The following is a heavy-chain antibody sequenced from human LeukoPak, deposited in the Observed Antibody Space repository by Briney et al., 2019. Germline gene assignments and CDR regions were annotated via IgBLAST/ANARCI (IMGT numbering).Heavy chain of an antibody. Sequence: PGGSLRLSCAASGFTFSSYAMNWVRQAPGKGLEWVSSINTSGGSTYYTDSVKGWFTISRDNSKNTLYLQMNSLRAEDTAVYYCANERGWLAIFDYWGQGTLVTVSS. V-gene: IGHV3-23*01. D-gene: IGHD3-22*01. CDR2: INTSGGST. CDR1: GFTFSSYA. J-gene: IGHJ4*01. CDR3: ANERGWLAIFDY.